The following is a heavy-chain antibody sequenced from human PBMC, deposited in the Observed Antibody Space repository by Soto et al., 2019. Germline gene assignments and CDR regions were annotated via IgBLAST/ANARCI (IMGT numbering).Heavy chain of an antibody. J-gene: IGHJ4*02. CDR3: ARLLLTTSFLDL. V-gene: IGHV5-51*01. CDR1: GFTFTNYW. D-gene: IGHD4-17*01. CDR2: VWPGDSDV. Sequence: PGESLKISCRGSGFTFTNYWIAWVRQMPGKGLEWVGIVWPGDSDVRYSPSFQGQVTISADKSISAAYLQWSTLKASDTAVYFCARLLLTTSFLDLWGQGTLVTVSS.